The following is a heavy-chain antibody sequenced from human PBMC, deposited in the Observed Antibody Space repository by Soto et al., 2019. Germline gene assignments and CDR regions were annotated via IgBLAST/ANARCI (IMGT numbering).Heavy chain of an antibody. J-gene: IGHJ4*02. CDR1: GFTFISYS. V-gene: IGHV3-21*01. Sequence: WGSLRLSCAASGFTFISYSINFFRHSPLKWLEWVSSISSSSSYIYYADSVKGRFTISRDNAKNSLYLQMNSLRAEDTAVYYCARDRIAAAGTFDYWGQGTLVTVSS. CDR3: ARDRIAAAGTFDY. D-gene: IGHD6-13*01. CDR2: ISSSSSYI.